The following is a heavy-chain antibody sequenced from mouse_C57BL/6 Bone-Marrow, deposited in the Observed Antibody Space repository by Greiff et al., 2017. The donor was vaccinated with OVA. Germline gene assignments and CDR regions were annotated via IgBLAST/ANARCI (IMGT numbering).Heavy chain of an antibody. CDR3: ARPPRGYPYYFDY. V-gene: IGHV5-17*01. D-gene: IGHD3-1*01. Sequence: EVQRVESGGGLVKPGGSLKLSCAASGFTFSDYGMHWVRQAPEKGLEWVAYISSGSSTIYYADTVKGRFTISRDNAKNTLFLQMTSLRSEDTAMYYCARPPRGYPYYFDYWGQGTTLTVSS. CDR2: ISSGSSTI. CDR1: GFTFSDYG. J-gene: IGHJ2*01.